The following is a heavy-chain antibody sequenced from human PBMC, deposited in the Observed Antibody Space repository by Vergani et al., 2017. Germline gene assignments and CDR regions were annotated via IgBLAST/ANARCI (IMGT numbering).Heavy chain of an antibody. D-gene: IGHD2-15*01. V-gene: IGHV4-39*01. CDR2: IYYSGST. J-gene: IGHJ5*02. CDR3: TRHGAVFAANNWFDP. CDR1: NDSVSNTFYY. Sequence: QVQLQESGPGLVKPSETLSLTCNVSNDSVSNTFYYWGWIRQTPGKGLEWIGRIYYSGSTYYNPSLESRVTMSVDTSKSRFSLKLISVTAADTAVYYCTRHGAVFAANNWFDPWGQGTLVTVSS.